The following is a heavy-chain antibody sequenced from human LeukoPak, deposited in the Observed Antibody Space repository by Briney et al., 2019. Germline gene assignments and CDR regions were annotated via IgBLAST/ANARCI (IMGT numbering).Heavy chain of an antibody. CDR1: GGTFSNYA. J-gene: IGHJ4*02. D-gene: IGHD3-10*01. CDR2: IIPIFGTA. V-gene: IGHV1-69*13. CDR3: ASVQYYYGSGSPPD. Sequence: SVKVSCKASGGTFSNYAISWVRQAPGQGLEWMGGIIPIFGTANYAQKFQGRVTITADESTSTAYMELSSLRSEDTAVYYCASVQYYYGSGSPPDWGQGTLVTVSS.